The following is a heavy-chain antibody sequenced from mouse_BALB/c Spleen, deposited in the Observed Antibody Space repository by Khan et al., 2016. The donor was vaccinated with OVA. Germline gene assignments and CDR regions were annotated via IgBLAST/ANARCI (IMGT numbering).Heavy chain of an antibody. Sequence: QVQLQQSGPELVKPGTLVKISCKASGYTFTAYDINWVKQRPGQGLEWIGWIYPGDGSTKNNENFKGTATLTADKSSNTASMPLSSLTSEKSAVYCCAREGLRGVAVDYWGQGTSVSVSS. V-gene: IGHV1S56*01. J-gene: IGHJ4*01. CDR2: IYPGDGST. CDR1: GYTFTAYD. D-gene: IGHD2-4*01. CDR3: AREGLRGVAVDY.